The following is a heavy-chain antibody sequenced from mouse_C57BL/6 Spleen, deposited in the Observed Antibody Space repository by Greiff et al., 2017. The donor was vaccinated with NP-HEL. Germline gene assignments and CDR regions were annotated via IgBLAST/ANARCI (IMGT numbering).Heavy chain of an antibody. V-gene: IGHV1-18*01. J-gene: IGHJ3*01. D-gene: IGHD2-4*01. CDR2: INPNNGGT. CDR3: ARGIYYDYEGFAY. Sequence: EVKLMESGPELVKPGASVKIPCKASGYTFTDYNMDWVKQSHGKSLEWIGDINPNNGGTIYNQKFKGKATLTVDKSSSTAYMELRSLTSEDTAVYYCARGIYYDYEGFAYWGQGTLVTVSA. CDR1: GYTFTDYN.